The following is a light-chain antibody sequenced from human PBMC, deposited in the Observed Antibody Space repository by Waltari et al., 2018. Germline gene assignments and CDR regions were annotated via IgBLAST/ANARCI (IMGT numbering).Light chain of an antibody. CDR3: SAWDDSLNGHVI. J-gene: IGLJ2*01. Sequence: QSLLTQPPSASGTPGQTVTISCSGRWSNIGTNVVSWYQQLPGTDPKLLIHRNKQRPSGFPDRFSCSKSGTSASRAISGLHSADEADYYCSAWDDSLNGHVIFGGGTKLTVL. V-gene: IGLV1-44*01. CDR2: RNK. CDR1: WSNIGTNV.